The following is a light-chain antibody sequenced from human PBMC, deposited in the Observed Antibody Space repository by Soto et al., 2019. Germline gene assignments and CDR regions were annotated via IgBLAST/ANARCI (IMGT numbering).Light chain of an antibody. CDR1: QSISHW. V-gene: IGKV1-5*01. CDR2: AAS. J-gene: IGKJ5*01. Sequence: DIQMTQSPSTLSASVGDRVTITCRASQSISHWLAWYQQTPGKAPKLLIYAASNFRSGVPSRFSGSGSGTHFTLTISSLQPEDFATYYCQQLHGYPITFGQGTRLEIK. CDR3: QQLHGYPIT.